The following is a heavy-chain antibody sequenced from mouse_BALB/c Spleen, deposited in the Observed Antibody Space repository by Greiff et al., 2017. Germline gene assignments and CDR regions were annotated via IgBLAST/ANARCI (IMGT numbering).Heavy chain of an antibody. CDR3: ARRMITTGAMDD. CDR1: GFNIKDTY. CDR2: IDPANGNT. Sequence: VQLQQSGAELVKPGASVTLSCTASGFNIKDTYMHWVKQRPEQGLEWIGRIDPANGNTKYDPKFQGKATITADTSSNTAYLQLSSLTSEDTAVYYCARRMITTGAMDDGGQGTAVTVSS. D-gene: IGHD2-4*01. V-gene: IGHV14-3*02. J-gene: IGHJ4*01.